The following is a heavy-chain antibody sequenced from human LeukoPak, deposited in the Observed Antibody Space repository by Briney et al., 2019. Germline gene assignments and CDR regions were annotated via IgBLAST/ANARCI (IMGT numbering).Heavy chain of an antibody. Sequence: GESLKISCKGSGYSFTSHWIGWVRQMPGKGLEWMGIIYPGDSDTRYSPSFQGQVTISPDKSISTAYLQWSSLKASDTAMYYCARGVTIFGVVGAFDIWGQGTMVTVSS. D-gene: IGHD3-3*01. V-gene: IGHV5-51*01. J-gene: IGHJ3*02. CDR3: ARGVTIFGVVGAFDI. CDR2: IYPGDSDT. CDR1: GYSFTSHW.